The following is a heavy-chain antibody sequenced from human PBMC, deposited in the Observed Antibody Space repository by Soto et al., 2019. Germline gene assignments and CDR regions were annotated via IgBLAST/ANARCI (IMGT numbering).Heavy chain of an antibody. Sequence: QVQLVQSGAEVKKPGSSVKVSCTASGGSLRNSVISWVRQAPAQRLEWMGGVIPILGTANYAQKFQGRVTMTADEATSTAYMDLSSLSPGDTAVYYCARLGHPGHWGPGTLVTVSS. CDR1: GGSLRNSV. V-gene: IGHV1-69*01. CDR3: ARLGHPGH. J-gene: IGHJ4*02. CDR2: VIPILGTA.